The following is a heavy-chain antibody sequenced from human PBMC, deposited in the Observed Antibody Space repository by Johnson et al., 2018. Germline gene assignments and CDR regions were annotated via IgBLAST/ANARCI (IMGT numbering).Heavy chain of an antibody. CDR3: ARGNYNDPIDI. Sequence: VQLVESGGGLVKPGGSLRLSCEASRFTFSDYYMSWIRQAPGKGLEWLSYISSSGSMKYYVDSVKGRFTISRDNAKKSLYLQMSSLRVEDTALYYCARGNYNDPIDIWGQGTMVIVSS. CDR2: ISSSGSMK. D-gene: IGHD3-10*01. J-gene: IGHJ3*02. CDR1: RFTFSDYY. V-gene: IGHV3-11*04.